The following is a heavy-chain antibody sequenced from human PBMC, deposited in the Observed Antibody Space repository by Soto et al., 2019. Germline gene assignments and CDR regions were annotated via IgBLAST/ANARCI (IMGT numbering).Heavy chain of an antibody. CDR2: INSDGSST. J-gene: IGHJ4*02. Sequence: GGSLRLSCAASGFMFSSYWMHWVRQAPGKGLAWVSRINSDGSSTDYAYSLKGRFTISRDNAKTTLYLKRNSLKAEDTAFYYCARDFMEGHPSGSYRGQGTLATASS. D-gene: IGHD3-10*01. V-gene: IGHV3-74*01. CDR3: ARDFMEGHPSGSY. CDR1: GFMFSSYW.